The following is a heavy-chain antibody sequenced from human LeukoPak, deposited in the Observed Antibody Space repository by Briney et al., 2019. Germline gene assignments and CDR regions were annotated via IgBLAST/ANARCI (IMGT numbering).Heavy chain of an antibody. J-gene: IGHJ4*02. CDR2: IKPNSGGT. D-gene: IGHD1-26*01. Sequence: ASVKVSCTASGYTFTGYYIHWVRQAPGQGLEWMGWIKPNSGGTNYAQKFQGRVTMTRDTSISTAYMELSRLRSDDTAVYYCARGSIVGATFDYFDYWGQGTLVTVSS. CDR1: GYTFTGYY. CDR3: ARGSIVGATFDYFDY. V-gene: IGHV1-2*02.